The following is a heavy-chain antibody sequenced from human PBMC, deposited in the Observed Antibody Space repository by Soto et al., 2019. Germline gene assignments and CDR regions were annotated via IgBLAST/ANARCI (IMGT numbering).Heavy chain of an antibody. J-gene: IGHJ6*02. CDR1: GFTFNNYG. V-gene: IGHV3-30*03. CDR3: ARDPIRMDV. CDR2: ISFDGRNT. Sequence: PGGSLRLSCAASGFTFNNYGMHWVRQAPGKGLEWVVVISFDGRNTYYADSVKGRFTISRDNSKNTLYLQMTSLRAEDTAVYYCARDPIRMDVWGQGTTVTVSS.